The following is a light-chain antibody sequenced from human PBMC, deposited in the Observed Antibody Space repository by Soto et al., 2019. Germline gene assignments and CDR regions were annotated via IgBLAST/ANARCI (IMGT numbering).Light chain of an antibody. V-gene: IGLV2-23*02. CDR1: SSDVGSYNL. J-gene: IGLJ1*01. CDR2: EVS. CDR3: CSYAGASTDV. Sequence: QSALTQPASVSGSPGQSITISCTGTSSDVGSYNLVSWYQQHPGKVPKLMIYEVSERPSGVSDRFSGSKSGNTASLTISGLQAEDEADYYCCSYAGASTDVFGTGTKVTVL.